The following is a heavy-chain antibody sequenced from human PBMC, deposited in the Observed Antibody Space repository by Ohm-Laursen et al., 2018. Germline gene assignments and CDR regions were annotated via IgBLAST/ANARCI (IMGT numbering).Heavy chain of an antibody. CDR3: ARDREVAGYFDY. J-gene: IGHJ4*02. CDR2: INQDGSEK. CDR1: GFTFSYSW. V-gene: IGHV3-7*01. D-gene: IGHD6-19*01. Sequence: LSLTCAASGFTFSYSWMTWVRQAPGKGLESVANINQDGSEKYYVDSVKGRFTISRDNAKNTLYLQMNSLRAEDTAVYYCARDREVAGYFDYWGQGALVTVSS.